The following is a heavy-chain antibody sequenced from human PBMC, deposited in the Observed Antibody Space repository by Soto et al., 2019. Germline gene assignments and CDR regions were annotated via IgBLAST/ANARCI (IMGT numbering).Heavy chain of an antibody. J-gene: IGHJ6*02. V-gene: IGHV1-69*01. CDR1: GGTFSSYA. D-gene: IGHD6-13*01. CDR3: ARLYSSSPRGIGYYYGMDV. Sequence: QVQLVQSGAEVKKPGSSVKVSCKASGGTFSSYAISWVRQAPGQGLEWMGGIIPIFGTANYAQKFQGRVTITADESTSTAYMELSSLRSEDTAVYYCARLYSSSPRGIGYYYGMDVWGQGTTVTVSS. CDR2: IIPIFGTA.